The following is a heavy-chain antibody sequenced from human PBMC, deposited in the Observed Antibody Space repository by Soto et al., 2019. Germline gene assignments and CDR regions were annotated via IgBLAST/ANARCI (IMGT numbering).Heavy chain of an antibody. CDR1: RLRFKEQA. V-gene: IGHV3-49*03. CDR2: IRNTPYGGTT. Sequence: PGGSLRLSSKWCRLRFKEQAMTWFRQAPGKGLEWVGFIRNTPYGGTTDYAASVRGRFTISRDDSASIAYLQMNSLKTEDSGLYYCSRGSFGYYGPWGPATLVTVSS. CDR3: SRGSFGYYGP. J-gene: IGHJ5*01. D-gene: IGHD2-2*03.